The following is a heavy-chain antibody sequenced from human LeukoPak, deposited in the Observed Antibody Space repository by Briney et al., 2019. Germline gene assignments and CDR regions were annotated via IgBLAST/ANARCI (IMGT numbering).Heavy chain of an antibody. V-gene: IGHV3-11*01. CDR1: GFTFSDYY. CDR2: ISSSGSTI. CDR3: AKMAGAGYYFYMDV. D-gene: IGHD6-13*01. Sequence: GGSLRLSCAASGFTFSDYYMSWIRQAPGKGREWVSCISSSGSTIYYADSVKGRFTISRDNAKNSLYLQMNSLRAEDTAFYYCAKMAGAGYYFYMDVWGKGTTVTVSS. J-gene: IGHJ6*03.